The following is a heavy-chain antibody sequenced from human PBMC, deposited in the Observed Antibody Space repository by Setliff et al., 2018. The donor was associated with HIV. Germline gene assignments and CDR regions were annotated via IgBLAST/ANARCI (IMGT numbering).Heavy chain of an antibody. CDR1: GFTFSSYS. CDR3: VRWRGAQSEFDY. J-gene: IGHJ4*02. Sequence: GGSLRLSCAASGFTFSSYSMNWVRQAPGKGLEWVSSISSSSSYIYYADSVKGRFTISRDNAKNSLYLQMNSLRAEDTAVYYCVRWRGAQSEFDYWGQGTLVTVSS. V-gene: IGHV3-21*01. D-gene: IGHD3-3*01. CDR2: ISSSSSYI.